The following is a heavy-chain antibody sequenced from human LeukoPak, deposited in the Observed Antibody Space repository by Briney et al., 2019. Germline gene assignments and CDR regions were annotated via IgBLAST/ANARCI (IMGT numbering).Heavy chain of an antibody. J-gene: IGHJ4*02. CDR2: IKQDGSEK. V-gene: IGHV3-7*01. CDR1: GFTFSSYW. Sequence: LAGGSLRLSCAASGFTFSSYWMSWVRQAPGKGLEWVANIKQDGSEKYYVDSVKGRFTISRDNAKNSLYLQMNSLRAEDTAVYYCARDPKERFFEWFHYYWGQGTLVTVSS. D-gene: IGHD3-3*01. CDR3: ARDPKERFFEWFHYY.